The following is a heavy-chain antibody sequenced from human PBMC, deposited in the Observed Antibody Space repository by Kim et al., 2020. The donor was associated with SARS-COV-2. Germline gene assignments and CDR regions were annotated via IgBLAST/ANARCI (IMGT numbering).Heavy chain of an antibody. V-gene: IGHV3-64D*09. D-gene: IGHD3-10*01. CDR3: VKGLDYGSVPY. Sequence: GGSLRLSCSASGFTFSSYAMHWVRQAPGKGLEYVSAISSNGGSTYYADSVKGRFTISRDNSKNTLYLQMSSLRAEDTAVYYCVKGLDYGSVPYWGQGTLVTVSS. J-gene: IGHJ4*02. CDR2: ISSNGGST. CDR1: GFTFSSYA.